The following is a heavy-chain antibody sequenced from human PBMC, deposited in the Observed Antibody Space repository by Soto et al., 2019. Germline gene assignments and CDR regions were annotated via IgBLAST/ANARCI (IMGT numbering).Heavy chain of an antibody. CDR3: ATEKARYSNSAGVDAFDI. D-gene: IGHD5-12*01. V-gene: IGHV1-2*02. J-gene: IGHJ3*02. CDR1: GYTFTAYY. Sequence: QAQLVQSGAEVKKPGASVKVSCKASGYTFTAYYIHWVRQAPGQGLEWMGWINPNSGDTQFAQKFQGRATMTRDTSITTAYMELTRLTSDDTAVYYCATEKARYSNSAGVDAFDIWGQGTMVTVS. CDR2: INPNSGDT.